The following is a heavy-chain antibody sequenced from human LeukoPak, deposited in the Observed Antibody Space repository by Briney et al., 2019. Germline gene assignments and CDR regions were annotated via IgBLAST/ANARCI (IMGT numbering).Heavy chain of an antibody. J-gene: IGHJ6*02. CDR1: GFTVSSNY. CDR2: IYSGGST. Sequence: PGGSLRLSCAASGFTVSSNYMSWVRQAPGKGLEWVSVIYSGGSTYYADSVKGRFTISRDNSKSMLYLQMNSLRAEDTAVYYCARHYDSSGYYYKVYYYYYGMDVWGQGTTVTVSS. V-gene: IGHV3-53*01. CDR3: ARHYDSSGYYYKVYYYYYGMDV. D-gene: IGHD3-22*01.